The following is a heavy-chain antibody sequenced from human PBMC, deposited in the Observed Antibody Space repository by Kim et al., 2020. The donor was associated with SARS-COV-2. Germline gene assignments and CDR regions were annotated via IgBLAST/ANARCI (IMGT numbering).Heavy chain of an antibody. J-gene: IGHJ4*01. CDR2: ISYDGSNK. Sequence: GGSLRLSCAASGFTFSSYGMHWVRQAPGKGLEWVAVISYDGSNKYYADSVKGRFTISRDNSKNTLYLQMNSLRAEDTAVYYCARDTAAHSSSWYFDYWG. CDR1: GFTFSSYG. D-gene: IGHD6-13*01. V-gene: IGHV3-33*05. CDR3: ARDTAAHSSSWYFDY.